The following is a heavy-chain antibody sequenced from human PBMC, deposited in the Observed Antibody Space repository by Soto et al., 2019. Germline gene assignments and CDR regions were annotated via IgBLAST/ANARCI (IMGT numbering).Heavy chain of an antibody. J-gene: IGHJ4*02. CDR2: IKQDGGQK. CDR1: GFIFRNYW. D-gene: IGHD6-13*01. V-gene: IGHV3-7*03. CDR3: ARIGYSSSSLDY. Sequence: GGSLILSCAASGFIFRNYWMSWVRPAPGKGLEWVANIKQDGGQKYYVESVKGRFTISRDNARNSLYLQINSLRAEDTAMYYCARIGYSSSSLDYWGLGNLVTVSS.